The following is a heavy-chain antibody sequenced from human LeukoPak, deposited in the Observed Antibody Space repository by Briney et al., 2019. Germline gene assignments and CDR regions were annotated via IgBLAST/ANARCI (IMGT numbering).Heavy chain of an antibody. CDR1: GGSISSGSYY. D-gene: IGHD3-3*01. J-gene: IGHJ5*02. CDR3: AREGEDYDFWSHRP. Sequence: PSQTLSLTCTVSGGSISSGSYYWSWIRQPAGKGLEWIGRIYTSGSTNYNPSLKSRVTISVDTSKNQFSLKLSSVTAADTAVYYCAREGEDYDFWSHRPWGQGTLVTVSS. CDR2: IYTSGST. V-gene: IGHV4-61*02.